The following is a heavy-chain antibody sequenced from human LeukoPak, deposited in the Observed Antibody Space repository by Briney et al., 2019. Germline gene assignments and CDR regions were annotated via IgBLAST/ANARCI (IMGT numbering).Heavy chain of an antibody. CDR2: IYTSGSN. D-gene: IGHD2-15*01. CDR1: GGSISSYY. Sequence: PSETPSLTCTVSGGSISSYYWSWIRQPAGKGLEWIGRIYTSGSNNYNPSLKSRVTMSVDTSKNQFSLKLSSVTAADTAVYYCASPIHHCSGGSCPDYWGQGTLVTVSS. J-gene: IGHJ4*02. V-gene: IGHV4-4*07. CDR3: ASPIHHCSGGSCPDY.